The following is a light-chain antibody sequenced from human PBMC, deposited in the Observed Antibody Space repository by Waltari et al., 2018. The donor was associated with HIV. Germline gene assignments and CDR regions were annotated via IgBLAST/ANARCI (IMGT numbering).Light chain of an antibody. V-gene: IGLV1-40*01. CDR2: GNS. CDR1: SSNIGAGYD. J-gene: IGLJ2*01. CDR3: QSYDSSLSGGDVV. Sequence: QSVLTQPPSVSGAPGQRVPISCTGSSSNIGAGYDVHWYQHLPGTAPKLLIYGNSNRPSGVPDRFSGSKSGTSASLAITGLQAEDEADYYCQSYDSSLSGGDVVFGGGTKLTVL.